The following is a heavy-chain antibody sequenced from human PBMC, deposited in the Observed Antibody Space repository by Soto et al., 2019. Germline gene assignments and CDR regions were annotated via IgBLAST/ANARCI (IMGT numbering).Heavy chain of an antibody. CDR2: MSLDGNSR. J-gene: IGHJ4*02. CDR1: GFAVSSYS. D-gene: IGHD2-21*01. Sequence: QVQLVESGGGVVQPGTSLRLSCAASGFAVSSYSVHWVRQAPGKGLEWVAAMSLDGNSRYFAESVKGRFTISRDTSKNTWSPQMNSRGPEDSAVYHCTRGRSLIANTDFEHWGQGTQVNVSS. CDR3: TRGRSLIANTDFEH. V-gene: IGHV3-30-3*01.